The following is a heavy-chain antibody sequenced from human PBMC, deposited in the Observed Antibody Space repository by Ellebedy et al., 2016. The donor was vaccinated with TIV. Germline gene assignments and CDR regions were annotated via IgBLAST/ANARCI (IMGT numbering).Heavy chain of an antibody. D-gene: IGHD2-15*01. CDR1: GFTFSSYS. J-gene: IGHJ6*02. CDR2: ISSSSSYI. CDR3: ARDGKEDAGRDIVVVVAAHYYYGMDV. Sequence: GGSLRLSCAASGFTFSSYSMNWVRQAPGKGLEWVSYISSSSSYIYYADSVKGRFTISRDNAKKSLYLQMNSLRAEDTAVYYCARDGKEDAGRDIVVVVAAHYYYGMDVWGQGTTVTVSS. V-gene: IGHV3-21*05.